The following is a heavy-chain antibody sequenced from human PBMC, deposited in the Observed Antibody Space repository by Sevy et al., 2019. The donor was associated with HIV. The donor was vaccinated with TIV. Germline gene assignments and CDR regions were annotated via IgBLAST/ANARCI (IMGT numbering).Heavy chain of an antibody. CDR1: GYTFTTYD. D-gene: IGHD3-22*01. CDR2: MNPNSGNT. V-gene: IGHV1-8*01. CDR3: ARIDSSGYMGNFDY. Sequence: ASVKVSCKSSGYTFTTYDINWVRQATGQGLELMGWMNPNSGNTGYAQKFQGRVTMTSNTSISTAYMELSSLRSEDTAVYYCARIDSSGYMGNFDYWGQGTLVTVSS. J-gene: IGHJ4*02.